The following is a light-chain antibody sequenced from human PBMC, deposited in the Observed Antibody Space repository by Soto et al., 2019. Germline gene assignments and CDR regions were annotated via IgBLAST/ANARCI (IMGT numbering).Light chain of an antibody. CDR2: GNI. CDR1: SSNIGAGYD. V-gene: IGLV1-40*01. J-gene: IGLJ2*01. Sequence: QLVLTQPPSVSGAPGQRVTISCTGSSSNIGAGYDVHWYQRLPGTAPKLLIYGNINRPSGVPDRFSGSKSGTSASLAITGLQAEDEADYYCQSYDSSLSLSGSKVFGGGTKVTVL. CDR3: QSYDSSLSLSGSKV.